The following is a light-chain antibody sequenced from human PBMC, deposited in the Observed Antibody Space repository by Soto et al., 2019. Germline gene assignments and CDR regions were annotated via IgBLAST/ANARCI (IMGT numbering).Light chain of an antibody. CDR1: SSDVGGYKY. Sequence: QSVLTQPASVSGSPGQSITISCTGTSSDVGGYKYVSWYQHHPGKAPKLMIYEVSNRPSGVSNRFSGSKSGNTASLTISGLQAEDEADYYCISYTRTNTRVFGGGTKLTVL. V-gene: IGLV2-14*01. CDR2: EVS. J-gene: IGLJ2*01. CDR3: ISYTRTNTRV.